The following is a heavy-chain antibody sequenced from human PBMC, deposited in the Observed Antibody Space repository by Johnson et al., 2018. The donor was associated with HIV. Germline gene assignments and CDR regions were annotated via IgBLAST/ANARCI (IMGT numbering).Heavy chain of an antibody. CDR2: IKQDGSEK. D-gene: IGHD1-1*01. CDR3: ARRSGYAFDI. J-gene: IGHJ3*02. CDR1: GFTFSSYS. Sequence: EVQLVESGGGLVKPGESLRLSCAASGFTFSSYSMNWVRQAPGRGLEWVANIKQDGSEKYYVDSVKGRFTISRDNGKNSLSLQMNSLRVEDTAVYYCARRSGYAFDIWGQGTMVTVSS. V-gene: IGHV3-7*03.